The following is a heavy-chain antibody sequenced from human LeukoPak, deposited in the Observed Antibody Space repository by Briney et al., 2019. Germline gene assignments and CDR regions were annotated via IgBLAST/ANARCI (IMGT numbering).Heavy chain of an antibody. CDR2: IDSDGSSI. CDR1: GFTFSSFW. Sequence: GGSLRLSCAASGFTFSSFWMHWVRQAPGKGLVWVSRIDSDGSSISYADSVKGRFTISRDNAKNTLYLQMNSLRAEDTALYYCAKDTSSSWSADFDYWGQGTLVTVSS. V-gene: IGHV3-74*01. D-gene: IGHD6-13*01. CDR3: AKDTSSSWSADFDY. J-gene: IGHJ4*02.